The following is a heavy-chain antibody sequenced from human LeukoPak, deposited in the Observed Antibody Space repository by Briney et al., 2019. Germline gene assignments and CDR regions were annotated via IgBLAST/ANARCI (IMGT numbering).Heavy chain of an antibody. CDR3: ARDRVGRYSSTTLGCFDL. Sequence: SETLSLTCTVSGGSISSGGYYWSWIRQHPGKGLAWIGYIDYSGSTYYNPSLKSRVTISVDTSKNQFSLKLSSVTAADTAVYYCARDRVGRYSSTTLGCFDLWGRGTLVTVSS. CDR1: GGSISSGGYY. D-gene: IGHD5-18*01. V-gene: IGHV4-31*03. J-gene: IGHJ2*01. CDR2: IDYSGST.